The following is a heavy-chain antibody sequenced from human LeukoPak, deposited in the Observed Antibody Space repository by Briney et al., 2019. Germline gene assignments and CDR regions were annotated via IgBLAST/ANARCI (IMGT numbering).Heavy chain of an antibody. CDR1: GFTFSSYS. Sequence: PVGSLRLSCAASGFTFSSYSMNWVRQAPGKGLEWVSYISSSSSTIYYADSVKGRFTISRDNAKNSLYLQMNSLRAEDTAVYYCARERVWGSGISYRQELIKDAFDIWGQGTMVTVSS. CDR2: ISSSSSTI. J-gene: IGHJ3*02. D-gene: IGHD3-10*01. V-gene: IGHV3-48*01. CDR3: ARERVWGSGISYRQELIKDAFDI.